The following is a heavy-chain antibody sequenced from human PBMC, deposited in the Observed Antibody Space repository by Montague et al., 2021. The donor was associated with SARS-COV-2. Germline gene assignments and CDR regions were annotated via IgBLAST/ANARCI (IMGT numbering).Heavy chain of an antibody. CDR3: ARHGPFTVRVGNIFDY. D-gene: IGHD3-22*01. CDR1: GGSISSSSYY. Sequence: SETLSLTCTVYGGSISSSSYYWGWIRQPPGEGLEWNGSINYSGSTYSNPTLKSRVTISADTSKNQFSLKLGSATASDTAVYYCARHGPFTVRVGNIFDYWGQGTLVTVSS. V-gene: IGHV4-39*01. CDR2: INYSGST. J-gene: IGHJ4*02.